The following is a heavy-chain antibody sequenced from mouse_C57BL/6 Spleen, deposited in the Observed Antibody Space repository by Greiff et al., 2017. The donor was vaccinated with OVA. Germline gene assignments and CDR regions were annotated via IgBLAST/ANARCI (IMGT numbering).Heavy chain of an antibody. J-gene: IGHJ2*01. D-gene: IGHD1-1*01. CDR2: IDPSDSYT. V-gene: IGHV1-59*01. CDR3: AREGTTTVVAHFDY. Sequence: QVQLKQPGAELVRPGTSVKLSCKASGYTFTSYWLHWVKQRPGQGLEWIGVIDPSDSYTNYNQKFKGKATLTVDTSSSTAYMQLSSLTSEDAAVYYCAREGTTTVVAHFDYWGQGTTLTVSS. CDR1: GYTFTSYW.